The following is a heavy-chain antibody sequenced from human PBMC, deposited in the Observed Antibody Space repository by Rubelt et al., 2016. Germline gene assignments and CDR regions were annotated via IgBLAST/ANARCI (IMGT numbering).Heavy chain of an antibody. Sequence: GVKKPGESLRISCKGSGYSLTTYWIGWVRQMPGKGLEWMGLIYPGDSDTRYSPSFQGQVTMSADKSITTAYLQWSSLKASDTAMYYCAVWQTTVNTFDYWGQGTLVTVSS. J-gene: IGHJ4*02. CDR2: IYPGDSDT. CDR3: AVWQTTVNTFDY. V-gene: IGHV5-51*01. D-gene: IGHD4-17*01. CDR1: GYSLTTYW.